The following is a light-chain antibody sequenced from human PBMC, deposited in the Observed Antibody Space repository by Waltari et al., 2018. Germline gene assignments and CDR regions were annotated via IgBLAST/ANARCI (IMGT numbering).Light chain of an antibody. CDR3: QQYYTYPLT. CDR2: AAS. CDR1: QGVNSF. Sequence: AIRITQSPSSVSASTGDRVTITCRASQGVNSFLAWYQQKPGKAPKPLIYAASTLQSGVPSRFSGSGSGTDFTLTISCLQSEDFATYYCQQYYTYPLTFGPGTRVDIK. V-gene: IGKV1-8*01. J-gene: IGKJ3*01.